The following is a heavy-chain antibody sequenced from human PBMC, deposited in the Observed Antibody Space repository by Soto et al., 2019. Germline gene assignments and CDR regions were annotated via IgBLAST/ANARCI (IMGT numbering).Heavy chain of an antibody. V-gene: IGHV4-30-4*01. Sequence: TLALACTVSGGSISTGDYYWSWIHQPPGKGLEWIGYIYYSGSTYYNPSLKSRVTISVDTSKNQFSLKLSSVTAADTAVYYCARVGYCGGDCYHPWGQGTLVTVSS. CDR2: IYYSGST. CDR1: GGSISTGDYY. D-gene: IGHD2-21*02. J-gene: IGHJ5*02. CDR3: ARVGYCGGDCYHP.